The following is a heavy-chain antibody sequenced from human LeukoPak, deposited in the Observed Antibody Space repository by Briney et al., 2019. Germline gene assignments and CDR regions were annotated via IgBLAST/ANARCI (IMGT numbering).Heavy chain of an antibody. CDR2: IYASGST. Sequence: PSETLSLTCTVSGGSISSYYWSWIRQPPGKGLEWIGCIYASGSTNYNPSLQSRVTISVDRSKNQFSLELSSVTAADTAVYYCARMSNYYDTSGYYQSLDYWGQGTLVTVSS. J-gene: IGHJ4*02. V-gene: IGHV4-59*12. D-gene: IGHD3-22*01. CDR3: ARMSNYYDTSGYYQSLDY. CDR1: GGSISSYY.